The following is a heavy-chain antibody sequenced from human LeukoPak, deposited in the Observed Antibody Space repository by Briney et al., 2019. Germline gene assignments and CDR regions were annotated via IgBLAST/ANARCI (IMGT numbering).Heavy chain of an antibody. D-gene: IGHD6-19*01. V-gene: IGHV1-69*05. CDR3: ARRDSKAVAGPGGN. CDR2: IIPIFGTA. J-gene: IGHJ4*02. CDR1: GGTFSSYA. Sequence: SVKVSCKASGGTFSSYAISWVRQAPGQGLEWMGGIIPIFGTANYAQKFQGRVTMTRNTSISTAYMELSSLRSEDTAVYYCARRDSKAVAGPGGNWGQGTLVTVSS.